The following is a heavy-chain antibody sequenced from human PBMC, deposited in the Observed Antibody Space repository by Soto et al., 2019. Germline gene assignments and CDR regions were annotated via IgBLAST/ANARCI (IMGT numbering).Heavy chain of an antibody. CDR2: IKQDGSEK. V-gene: IGHV3-7*01. D-gene: IGHD2-15*01. CDR1: GFTFSSYW. CDR3: ARDPWYDPVYCSGGSCYGGDY. Sequence: PGGSLRLSCAASGFTFSSYWMSWVRQAPGKGLEWVANIKQDGSEKYYVDSVKGRFTISRDNAKNSLYLQMNSLRAEDTAVYYCARDPWYDPVYCSGGSCYGGDYWGQGILVTVAS. J-gene: IGHJ4*02.